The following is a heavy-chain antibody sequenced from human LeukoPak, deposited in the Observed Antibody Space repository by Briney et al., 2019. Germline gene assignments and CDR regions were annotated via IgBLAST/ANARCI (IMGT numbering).Heavy chain of an antibody. CDR3: ARVRLGDYWCFDL. CDR1: GFTFSQYW. J-gene: IGHJ2*01. V-gene: IGHV3-7*01. Sequence: GGSLRLSCAASGFTFSQYWMSWVRQAPGKGLEWVANIKHDGSEKQDGSEKNYVGSVKGRFTISRDNAKNSLYLQMNSLRAEDTAVYYCARVRLGDYWCFDLWGRGTLVTVSS. D-gene: IGHD4-17*01. CDR2: IKHDGSEKQDGSEK.